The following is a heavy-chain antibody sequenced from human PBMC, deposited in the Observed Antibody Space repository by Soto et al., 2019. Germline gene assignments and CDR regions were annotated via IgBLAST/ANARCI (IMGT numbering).Heavy chain of an antibody. Sequence: EVQLVESGGGLVQPGRSLRLSCAASGFTADDYAMHWVRRAPGKGLEWVSGISWNSACIGYADSVKGRFTISRDNAKNSLYLQMNSLRAEDTGFYYCARDSEARGFVYGGDFAYWGQGILVTVSS. D-gene: IGHD3-10*01. CDR3: ARDSEARGFVYGGDFAY. CDR2: ISWNSACI. V-gene: IGHV3-9*02. CDR1: GFTADDYA. J-gene: IGHJ4*02.